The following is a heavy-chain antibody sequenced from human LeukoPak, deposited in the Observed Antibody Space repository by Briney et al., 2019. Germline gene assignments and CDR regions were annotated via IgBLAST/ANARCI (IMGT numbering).Heavy chain of an antibody. J-gene: IGHJ4*02. D-gene: IGHD3-22*01. CDR3: TRVTYYYDNSGYFHFDS. CDR2: IRRKAHGGTT. V-gene: IGHV3-49*04. CDR1: GSTFSSYW. Sequence: GGSLRLSCAASGSTFSSYWMHWVRQAPGKGLEWVSFIRRKAHGGTTEYAASVKGRFSSSRDDSKSIAYLQMNSLKTEDTAVYFCTRVTYYYDNSGYFHFDSWGQGSLVTVSS.